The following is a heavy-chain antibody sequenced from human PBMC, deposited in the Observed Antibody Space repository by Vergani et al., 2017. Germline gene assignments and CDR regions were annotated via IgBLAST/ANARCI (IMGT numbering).Heavy chain of an antibody. CDR2: IYHSGST. Sequence: QLQLQESGSGLVKPSQTLSLTCAVSGGSISSGGYSWSWIRQPPGKGLEWIGYIYHSGSTYYTPSLKSRVTISVDRSKHQFSLKLSSVTAADTAVYYCARGYSSGWYYFDYWGQGTLVTVSS. J-gene: IGHJ4*02. V-gene: IGHV4-30-2*01. D-gene: IGHD6-19*01. CDR3: ARGYSSGWYYFDY. CDR1: GGSISSGGYS.